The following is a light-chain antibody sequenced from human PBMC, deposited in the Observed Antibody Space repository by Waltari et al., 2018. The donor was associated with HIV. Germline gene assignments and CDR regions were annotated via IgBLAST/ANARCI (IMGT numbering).Light chain of an antibody. CDR2: SDD. Sequence: QSVLTQPPSASGTPGQRVVISCSGSDSNIGINTITWFQQLPGSAPKVLVYSDDHRPSGVPDRFSGSKSGTSASLAISGVQSEDEADYYCAAWDDSLNAYVFGSGTKVTVL. V-gene: IGLV1-44*01. CDR1: DSNIGINT. J-gene: IGLJ1*01. CDR3: AAWDDSLNAYV.